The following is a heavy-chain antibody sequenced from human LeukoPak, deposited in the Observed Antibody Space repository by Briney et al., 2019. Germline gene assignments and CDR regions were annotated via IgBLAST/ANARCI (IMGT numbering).Heavy chain of an antibody. V-gene: IGHV3-74*01. CDR2: INSDGSST. Sequence: GGSLRLSCAASGFTFSSYWMHWVRQAPGKGLVWVSRINSDGSSTSYADSVKGRFTISRDNAKNTLYLQMNSLRAEDTAVYYCARDKASGYGDYVFAYWGQGTLVTVSS. D-gene: IGHD4-17*01. CDR3: ARDKASGYGDYVFAY. CDR1: GFTFSSYW. J-gene: IGHJ4*02.